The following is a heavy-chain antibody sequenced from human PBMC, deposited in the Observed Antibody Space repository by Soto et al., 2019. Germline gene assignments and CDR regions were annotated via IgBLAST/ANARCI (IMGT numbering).Heavy chain of an antibody. CDR2: ISSSSSFI. D-gene: IGHD1-26*01. CDR3: AGSSHDGRDK. J-gene: IGHJ4*02. Sequence: EVQLVESGGGLVKPGGSLRLSCAASGFSLSDYSMNWIRQAPGKGLEWVASISSSSSFIHYAESMKGRFTISRDNAKNSLYLQINSLSAEDTAGYYCAGSSHDGRDKWGQGTPGTGSS. V-gene: IGHV3-21*01. CDR1: GFSLSDYS.